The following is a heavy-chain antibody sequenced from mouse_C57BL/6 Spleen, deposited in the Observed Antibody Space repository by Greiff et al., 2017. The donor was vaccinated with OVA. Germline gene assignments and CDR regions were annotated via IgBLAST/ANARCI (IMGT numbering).Heavy chain of an antibody. D-gene: IGHD1-1*01. Sequence: EVHLVESGGGLVKPGGSLKLSCAASGFTFSSYAMSWVRQTPEKRLEWVATISDGGSYTYYPDNVKGRFTISRDNAKNNLYLQMSHLKSEDTAMYYCARAGGSSFYYAMDYWGQGTSVTVSS. CDR2: ISDGGSYT. J-gene: IGHJ4*01. CDR1: GFTFSSYA. V-gene: IGHV5-4*01. CDR3: ARAGGSSFYYAMDY.